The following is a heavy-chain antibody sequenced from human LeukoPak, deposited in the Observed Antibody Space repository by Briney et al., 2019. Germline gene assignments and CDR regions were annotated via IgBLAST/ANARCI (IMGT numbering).Heavy chain of an antibody. V-gene: IGHV4-59*01. CDR3: ASRLERHGYNFDY. J-gene: IGHJ4*02. CDR1: GVSINRYY. D-gene: IGHD5-18*01. Sequence: SETLSLTCTVSGVSINRYYWNWIRQPPGKGLEWIGYIYYSGSTNYNPSLKSRVTMSIDTSKNQFSLRLTSVPAAGTAVYYCASRLERHGYNFDYWGQGTLVTVSS. CDR2: IYYSGST.